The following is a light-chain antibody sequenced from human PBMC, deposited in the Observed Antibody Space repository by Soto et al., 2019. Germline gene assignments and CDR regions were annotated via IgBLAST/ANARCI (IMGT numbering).Light chain of an antibody. CDR1: QTINSW. CDR3: QQYNSYSLYT. CDR2: EAS. Sequence: DIQMTQSPSTLSASVGDTVIITCRASQTINSWLAWYQQKAGTAPKLLIYEASKLENGVSSRFSGSGSGTEFTLTIRSLQPDDFATYYCQQYNSYSLYTFGQGTKLEIK. V-gene: IGKV1-5*03. J-gene: IGKJ2*01.